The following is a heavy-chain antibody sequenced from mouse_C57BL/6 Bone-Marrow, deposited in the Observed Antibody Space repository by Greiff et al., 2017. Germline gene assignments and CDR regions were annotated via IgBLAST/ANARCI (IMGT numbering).Heavy chain of an antibody. CDR2: INPGSGGT. V-gene: IGHV1-54*01. CDR1: GYAFTNYL. CDR3: ARGTTVVPYYFDY. J-gene: IGHJ2*01. D-gene: IGHD1-1*01. Sequence: QVQLQQSGAELVRPGTSVKVSCKASGYAFTNYLIEWVKQRPGQGLEWIGVINPGSGGTNYNEKFKGKATLIADKSSSTAYMQLSSLTSEDSAVYFCARGTTVVPYYFDYWGQGTTLTVSS.